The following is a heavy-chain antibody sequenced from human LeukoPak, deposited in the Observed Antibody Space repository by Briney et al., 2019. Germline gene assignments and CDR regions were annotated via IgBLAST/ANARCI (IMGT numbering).Heavy chain of an antibody. CDR3: AIGLDIVVVPAAIYDAFDI. J-gene: IGHJ3*02. CDR2: IIPIFGTA. Sequence: GASVKVSCKASGGTFSSYAISWVRQAPGQGLEWMGGIIPIFGTANYAQKFQGRVTITTDESTSTAYMELSSLRSEDTAVYYYAIGLDIVVVPAAIYDAFDIWGQGTMVTVSS. V-gene: IGHV1-69*05. CDR1: GGTFSSYA. D-gene: IGHD2-2*02.